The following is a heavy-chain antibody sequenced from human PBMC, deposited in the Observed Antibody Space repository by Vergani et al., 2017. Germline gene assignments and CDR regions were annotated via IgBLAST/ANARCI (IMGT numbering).Heavy chain of an antibody. Sequence: QVQLQQWGAGLLKPSETLSLTCAVYGGSFSSYYWSWIRQPPGKGLEWIGYIYYSGSTYYNPSLKSRVTISVDTSKNQFSLKMSSVTAADTAVYYWARVRYYDFGSGDSIPNWFDPGGQGTLVTVSS. CDR2: IYYSGST. D-gene: IGHD3-3*01. J-gene: IGHJ5*02. CDR3: ARVRYYDFGSGDSIPNWFDP. CDR1: GGSFSSYY. V-gene: IGHV4-34*01.